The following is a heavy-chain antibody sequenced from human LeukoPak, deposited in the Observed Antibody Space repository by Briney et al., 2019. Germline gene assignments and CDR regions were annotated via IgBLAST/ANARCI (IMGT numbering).Heavy chain of an antibody. D-gene: IGHD2-2*02. J-gene: IGHJ4*02. CDR2: ISYDGSNK. Sequence: GGSLRLSCAASGFTFSNYAMSWVRQAPGKGLEWVAVISYDGSNKYYADSVKGRFTISSDNSKNTLYLQMNSLRAEDTAVYYCARDLGYCSSTSCYTADHFDYWGQGTLVTVSS. CDR3: ARDLGYCSSTSCYTADHFDY. CDR1: GFTFSNYA. V-gene: IGHV3-30-3*01.